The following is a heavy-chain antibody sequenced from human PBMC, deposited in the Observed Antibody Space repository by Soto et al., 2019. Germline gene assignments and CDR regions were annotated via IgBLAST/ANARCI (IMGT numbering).Heavy chain of an antibody. Sequence: PGWSLRLSCASSVFTFSSYAMHWVRQAPGKGLEWVAVISYDGSNKYYADSVKGRFTISRDNSKNTLYLQMNSLRAEDTAVYYCARDSLRWSGSYYVNYWGQGTLVTVSS. V-gene: IGHV3-30-3*01. CDR3: ARDSLRWSGSYYVNY. J-gene: IGHJ4*02. CDR1: VFTFSSYA. CDR2: ISYDGSNK. D-gene: IGHD1-26*01.